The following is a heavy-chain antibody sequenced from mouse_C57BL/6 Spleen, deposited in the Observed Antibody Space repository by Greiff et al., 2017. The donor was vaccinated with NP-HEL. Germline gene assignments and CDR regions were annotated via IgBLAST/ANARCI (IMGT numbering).Heavy chain of an antibody. Sequence: VQLQQSGAELVRPGASVKLSCTASGFNIKDDYMHWVKQRPEQGLAWIGWIDPENGDTEYASKFQGKATITADTSSNTAYLQLSSLTSEDTAVYYCTTLIGTTVVAPYAMDYWGQGTSVTVSS. J-gene: IGHJ4*01. V-gene: IGHV14-4*01. CDR2: IDPENGDT. CDR3: TTLIGTTVVAPYAMDY. CDR1: GFNIKDDY. D-gene: IGHD1-1*01.